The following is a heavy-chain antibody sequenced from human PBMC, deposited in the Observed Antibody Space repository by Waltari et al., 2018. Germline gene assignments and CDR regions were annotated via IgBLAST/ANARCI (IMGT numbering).Heavy chain of an antibody. V-gene: IGHV3-23*01. Sequence: EVQLLESGGGLVQPGGSLRLSCAASGFTFSSYAMSWVRQAPGKGLEWVSAISGSGGRTYYADSVKGRFTISRDNSKNTLYLQMNSLRAEDTAVYYCAKGPKRSRYCSGGSCYTNWFDPWGQGTLVTVSS. J-gene: IGHJ5*02. CDR2: ISGSGGRT. CDR3: AKGPKRSRYCSGGSCYTNWFDP. D-gene: IGHD2-15*01. CDR1: GFTFSSYA.